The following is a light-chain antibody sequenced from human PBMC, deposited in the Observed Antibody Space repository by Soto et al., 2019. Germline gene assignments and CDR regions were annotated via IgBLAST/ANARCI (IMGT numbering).Light chain of an antibody. Sequence: QSALTQPASVSGSPGQSVTISCTGTSSDVGAYNYVSWYQQHPGKVPKLMIYDVSNRPSGVSNRFSGSKSGNTASLTISGLQAEDEADYYCSSYTGSGTLVIFGGGTKVTVL. CDR1: SSDVGAYNY. CDR2: DVS. J-gene: IGLJ2*01. CDR3: SSYTGSGTLVI. V-gene: IGLV2-14*03.